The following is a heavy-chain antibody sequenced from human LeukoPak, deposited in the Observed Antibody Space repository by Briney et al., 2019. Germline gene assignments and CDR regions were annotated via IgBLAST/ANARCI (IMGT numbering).Heavy chain of an antibody. J-gene: IGHJ4*02. CDR1: GGSISSSNW. CDR3: AREILGYYYDSSGYYYFDY. D-gene: IGHD3-22*01. CDR2: IYHSGST. V-gene: IGHV4-4*02. Sequence: SETLSLTCAVSGGSISSSNWWRWVRQPPGKGLEWIGEIYHSGSTNYNPSLKSRVTISVDKSKNQFSLKLSSVTAADTAVYYCAREILGYYYDSSGYYYFDYWGQGTLVTVSS.